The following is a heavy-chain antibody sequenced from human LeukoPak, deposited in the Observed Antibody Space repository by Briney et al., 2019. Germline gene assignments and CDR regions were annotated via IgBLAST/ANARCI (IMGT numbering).Heavy chain of an antibody. Sequence: ASVKVSCKASGYTFISYSITWVRQAPGQGLAWMGWISTYNGRTNYAPNFQDRVTMTSDRSTSTAYMELSSLRSEDTAVYYCARVYDYVWHYFDYWGQGTLVTVSS. J-gene: IGHJ4*02. V-gene: IGHV1-18*01. CDR2: ISTYNGRT. D-gene: IGHD3-16*01. CDR3: ARVYDYVWHYFDY. CDR1: GYTFISYS.